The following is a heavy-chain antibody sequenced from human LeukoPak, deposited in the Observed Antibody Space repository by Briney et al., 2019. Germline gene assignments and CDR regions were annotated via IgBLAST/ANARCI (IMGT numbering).Heavy chain of an antibody. CDR1: GFTFRNYG. Sequence: GGSLRLSCAASGFTFRNYGLSWGRQVPGKGLVWVSRISGDGSSTRNADSVEGRFTISRDNAKNTLYLQMNSLRADDTAVYYCAREGLNCSSSSCQRATFDYWGQGTLVTVSS. J-gene: IGHJ4*02. D-gene: IGHD2-2*01. CDR3: AREGLNCSSSSCQRATFDY. V-gene: IGHV3-74*01. CDR2: ISGDGSST.